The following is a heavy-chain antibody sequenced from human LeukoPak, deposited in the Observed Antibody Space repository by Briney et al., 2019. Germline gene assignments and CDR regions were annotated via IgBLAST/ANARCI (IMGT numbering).Heavy chain of an antibody. D-gene: IGHD3-22*01. CDR2: INPSGGST. CDR1: GYTFTSYY. CDR3: ARASTMIVVHGDFDY. Sequence: ASVKVSCKASGYTFTSYYMHWVRQAPGQGLEWMGIINPSGGSTSYAQKFQGRVTMTRDTSTSTVYMELSSLRSEDTAVYYCARASTMIVVHGDFDYWGQGTLVTVSS. V-gene: IGHV1-46*01. J-gene: IGHJ4*02.